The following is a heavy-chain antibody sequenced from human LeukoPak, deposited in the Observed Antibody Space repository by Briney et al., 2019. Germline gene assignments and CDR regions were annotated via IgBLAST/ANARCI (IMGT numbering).Heavy chain of an antibody. CDR1: GYTFTGYY. CDR3: ARARDGYDYWFDP. D-gene: IGHD5-24*01. Sequence: ASVKVSCKASGYTFTGYYMHWVRQAPGQGLEWMGRINPNSGGTNYAQKFQGRVTMTRDTSISTAYMELSRLRSGDTAVYYCARARDGYDYWFDPWGQGTLVTVSS. J-gene: IGHJ5*02. CDR2: INPNSGGT. V-gene: IGHV1-2*06.